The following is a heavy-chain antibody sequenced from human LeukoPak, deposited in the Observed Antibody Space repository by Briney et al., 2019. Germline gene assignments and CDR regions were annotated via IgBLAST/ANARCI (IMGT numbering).Heavy chain of an antibody. V-gene: IGHV3-30*18. J-gene: IGHJ5*02. Sequence: GGSLRHSCAASGFTFSSYEMNWVRQAPGKGLEWVAVISYDGSNNYYADSVKGRFTISRDNSKNTLYLQMNSLRAEDTAVYYCAKDRPGRYCSTISCYSASPFDPWGQGTLVTVSS. CDR1: GFTFSSYE. D-gene: IGHD2-2*02. CDR2: ISYDGSNN. CDR3: AKDRPGRYCSTISCYSASPFDP.